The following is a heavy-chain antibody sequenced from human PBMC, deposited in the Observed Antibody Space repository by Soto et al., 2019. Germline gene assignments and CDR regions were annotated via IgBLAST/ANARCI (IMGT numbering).Heavy chain of an antibody. Sequence: PSQTLSLTCAISGDSVSSNTASWNWIRQSPSRVLEWLGRTYFRSKWYNDYAVSVKSRIIINPDTSNSQFSLQLNSVTPEDTAVYFCAKGDNLGPKTGYAFDPWGQGIMVTVCS. V-gene: IGHV6-1*01. CDR3: AKGDNLGPKTGYAFDP. D-gene: IGHD5-12*01. J-gene: IGHJ5*02. CDR2: TYFRSKWYN. CDR1: GDSVSSNTAS.